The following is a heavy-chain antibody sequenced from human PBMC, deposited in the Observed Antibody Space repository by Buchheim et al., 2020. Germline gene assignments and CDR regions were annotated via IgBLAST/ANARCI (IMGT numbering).Heavy chain of an antibody. Sequence: QVQLVQSGAEVKKPGASVKVSCKASGYTFTSYDINWVRQATGQGLEWMGWMNPNSGNTGYAQKFQGRVTMTRNTSISTAYMGLSSLRSEDTAVYYCARGFPGFAAAVKNGQQVDYWGQGTL. CDR1: GYTFTSYD. D-gene: IGHD6-25*01. V-gene: IGHV1-8*01. J-gene: IGHJ4*02. CDR3: ARGFPGFAAAVKNGQQVDY. CDR2: MNPNSGNT.